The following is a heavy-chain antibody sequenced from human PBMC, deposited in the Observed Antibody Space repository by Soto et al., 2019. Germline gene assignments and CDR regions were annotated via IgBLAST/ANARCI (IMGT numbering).Heavy chain of an antibody. D-gene: IGHD3-22*01. CDR1: GFTFSSYS. Sequence: GGSLRLSCAASGFTFSSYSMNWVRQAPGKGLEWVSYISSSSSTIYYADSVKGRFTISRDNAKNSLYLQMNSLRDEDTAVYYCARRPRGLYYYDSSGYYSFDIWGQGTMVTVSS. CDR2: ISSSSSTI. CDR3: ARRPRGLYYYDSSGYYSFDI. V-gene: IGHV3-48*02. J-gene: IGHJ3*02.